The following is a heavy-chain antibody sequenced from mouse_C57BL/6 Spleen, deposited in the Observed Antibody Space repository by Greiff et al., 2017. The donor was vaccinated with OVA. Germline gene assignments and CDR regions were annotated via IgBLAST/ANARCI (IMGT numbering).Heavy chain of an antibody. CDR3: ARRKLGRGYFDY. J-gene: IGHJ2*01. CDR2: ISSGSSTI. D-gene: IGHD4-1*01. CDR1: GFTFSDYG. V-gene: IGHV5-17*01. Sequence: EVKLQESGGGLVKPGGSLKLSCAASGFTFSDYGMHWVRQAPEKGLEWVAYISSGSSTIYYADTVKGRFTISRDNAKNTLFLQMTSLRSEDTAMYYCARRKLGRGYFDYWGQGTTLTVSS.